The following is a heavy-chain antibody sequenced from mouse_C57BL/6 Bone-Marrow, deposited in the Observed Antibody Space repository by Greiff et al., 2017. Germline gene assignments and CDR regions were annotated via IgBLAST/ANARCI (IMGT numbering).Heavy chain of an antibody. CDR2: ISYDGSN. V-gene: IGHV3-6*01. CDR1: GYSITSGYY. J-gene: IGHJ3*01. Sequence: ESGPGLVKPSQSLSLTCSVTGYSITSGYYWNWIRQFPGNKLEWMGYISYDGSNNYNPSLKNRISITRDPSKNQFFLKLNSVTTEDTATYYCAKENSCFFAYWGQGTLVTVSA. CDR3: AKENSCFFAY.